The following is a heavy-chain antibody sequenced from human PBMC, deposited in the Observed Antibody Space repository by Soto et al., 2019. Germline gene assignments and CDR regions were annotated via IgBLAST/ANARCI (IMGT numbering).Heavy chain of an antibody. CDR1: GYIFNNYV. CDR2: INAGIGNT. J-gene: IGHJ4*02. D-gene: IGHD6-13*01. V-gene: IGHV1-3*01. CDR3: AREIQGPQQYYVDF. Sequence: QVHHVQSGAEVKKPGASVNVSCKASGYIFNNYVLHWVRQAPGQRLEWMGWINAGIGNTGYSKKFRGRVTITRDTSASTLSLHPSRLTSHDTAVSSCAREIQGPQQYYVDFWGQGTGVTVSS.